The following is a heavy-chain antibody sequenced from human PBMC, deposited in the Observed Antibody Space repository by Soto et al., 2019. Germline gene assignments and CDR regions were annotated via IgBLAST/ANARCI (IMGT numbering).Heavy chain of an antibody. CDR3: ARGPFVGRPLDY. Sequence: GGSLRLSCAASGFTVSVNYMSWVRQAPGKGLEWVSVIYSGGGIYYADTVKGRFTISRDNSKNTLYLQMNSLRAEDTAVYYCARGPFVGRPLDYWGQGTLVTVSS. CDR1: GFTVSVNY. J-gene: IGHJ4*02. V-gene: IGHV3-66*01. D-gene: IGHD1-26*01. CDR2: IYSGGGI.